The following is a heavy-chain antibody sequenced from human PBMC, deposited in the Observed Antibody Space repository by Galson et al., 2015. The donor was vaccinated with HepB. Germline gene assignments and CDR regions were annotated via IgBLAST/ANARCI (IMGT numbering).Heavy chain of an antibody. V-gene: IGHV1-2*02. J-gene: IGHJ4*02. Sequence: SVKVSCKASGYTFTGYYMHWVRQAPGQGLEWMGWISPNSGGTNYAQKFQGRVTMTRDTSISTAYMELSRLRSDDTAVYYCARDGYCSGGSCYSGEEDYWGQGTLVTVSS. D-gene: IGHD2-15*01. CDR1: GYTFTGYY. CDR2: ISPNSGGT. CDR3: ARDGYCSGGSCYSGEEDY.